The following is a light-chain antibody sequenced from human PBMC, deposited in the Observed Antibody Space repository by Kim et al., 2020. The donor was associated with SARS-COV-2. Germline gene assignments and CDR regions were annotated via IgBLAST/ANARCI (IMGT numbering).Light chain of an antibody. CDR2: DVS. J-gene: IGLJ2*01. CDR1: SSDVGGYNY. Sequence: QSALTQPASVSGSPGQSITISCTGTSSDVGGYNYVSWYQQHPGKAPKLMIYDVSNRPSGVSNRFSGSKSGNTASLTISGLQAEDEADYYCSSYTSSSTVVFRGGTQLTVL. CDR3: SSYTSSSTVV. V-gene: IGLV2-14*03.